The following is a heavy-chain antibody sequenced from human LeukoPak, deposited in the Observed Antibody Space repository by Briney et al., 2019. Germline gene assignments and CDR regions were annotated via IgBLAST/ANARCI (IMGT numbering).Heavy chain of an antibody. D-gene: IGHD5-24*01. J-gene: IGHJ6*02. V-gene: IGHV3-48*04. CDR2: ISSSGSTI. CDR1: GFTFSSYS. CDR3: ASSAQEDGYNYSYYGMDV. Sequence: GGSLRLSCAASGFTFSSYSMNWVRQAPGKGLEWVSYISSSGSTIYYADSVKGRFTISRDNAKNSLYLQMNSLRAEDTAVYYCASSAQEDGYNYSYYGMDVWGQGTTVTVSS.